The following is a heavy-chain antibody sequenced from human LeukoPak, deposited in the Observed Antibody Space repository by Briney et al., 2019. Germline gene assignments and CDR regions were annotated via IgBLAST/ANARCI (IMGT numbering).Heavy chain of an antibody. CDR2: IYSGGST. CDR3: ARQLGVAAPGTNY. Sequence: GGSLRLSCAASGFTVSSNYMSWVRQAPGKGLEWVSVIYSGGSTYYADSVRGRFTISRDNSKNTLYLQMNCLRAEDTAVYYCARQLGVAAPGTNYWGQGTLVTVSS. J-gene: IGHJ4*02. CDR1: GFTVSSNY. D-gene: IGHD6-13*01. V-gene: IGHV3-53*01.